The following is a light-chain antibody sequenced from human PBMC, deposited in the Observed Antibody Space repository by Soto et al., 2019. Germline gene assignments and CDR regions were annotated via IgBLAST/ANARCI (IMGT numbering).Light chain of an antibody. V-gene: IGKV3-15*01. CDR3: QQYNNWPRT. Sequence: EVVMTQSPATLSVSPGERATLSCRASQSVGTNLAWYQQKPGQAPRPLIYGASTRATGVPARFSGSGSGTEFTLTISSLQSEDFAVYYCQQYNNWPRTFGQGTKVDVK. CDR2: GAS. J-gene: IGKJ1*01. CDR1: QSVGTN.